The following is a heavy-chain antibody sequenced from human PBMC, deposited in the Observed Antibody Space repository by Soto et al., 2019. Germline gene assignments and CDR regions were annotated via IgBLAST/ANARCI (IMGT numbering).Heavy chain of an antibody. J-gene: IGHJ6*02. V-gene: IGHV4-39*01. D-gene: IGHD6-19*01. CDR2: ICYSGST. CDR3: ARLDGKSADYYYGVDV. CDR1: GDSITSSSFC. Sequence: SETLSLTCTVSGDSITSSSFCWGWIRQPPGKGLEWIGTICYSGSTYYNPSLQSRVTMSVDTSKNQFSLKLSSVTAADTGVYYCARLDGKSADYYYGVDVWGRGPTVTVYS.